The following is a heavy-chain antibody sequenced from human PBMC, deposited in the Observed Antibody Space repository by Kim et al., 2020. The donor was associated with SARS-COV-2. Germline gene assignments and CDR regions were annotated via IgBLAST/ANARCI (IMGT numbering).Heavy chain of an antibody. J-gene: IGHJ3*01. D-gene: IGHD3-16*02. Sequence: SVKGRFTISRDNSKNSLYLQMNSLRTEDTALYYCAKNSGRLRLGELSSEGWGQGTMVTVSS. V-gene: IGHV3-43*01. CDR3: AKNSGRLRLGELSSEG.